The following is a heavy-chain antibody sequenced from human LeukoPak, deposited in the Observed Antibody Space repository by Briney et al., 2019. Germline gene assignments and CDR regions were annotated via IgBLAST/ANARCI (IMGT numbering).Heavy chain of an antibody. CDR3: AKVHIVVVTATPVFDY. V-gene: IGHV3-9*01. Sequence: AGGSLRLSCAASGFTFDDYAMHWVRQAPGKGLEWVSGISWNSGSIGYADSVKGRFTISRDNAKNSLYLQMNSLRAEDTAVYYCAKVHIVVVTATPVFDYWGQGTLVTVSS. CDR1: GFTFDDYA. J-gene: IGHJ4*02. D-gene: IGHD2-21*02. CDR2: ISWNSGSI.